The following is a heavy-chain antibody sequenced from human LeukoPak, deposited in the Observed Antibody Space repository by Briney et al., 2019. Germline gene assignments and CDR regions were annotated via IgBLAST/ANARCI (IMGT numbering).Heavy chain of an antibody. J-gene: IGHJ4*02. CDR2: ISSSSSYI. D-gene: IGHD5-24*01. Sequence: PGGSLTPSCAASGFTFSSYSMNWVRHAPGKGPEWVSSISSSSSYIYYADSVKGRFTISRDNAKNSLYLQMNSLRAEETAVYYCARGTVEMATISYWGQGTLVTVSS. CDR1: GFTFSSYS. V-gene: IGHV3-21*01. CDR3: ARGTVEMATISY.